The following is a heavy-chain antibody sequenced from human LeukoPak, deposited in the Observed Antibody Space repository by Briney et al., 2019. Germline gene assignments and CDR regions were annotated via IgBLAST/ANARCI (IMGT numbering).Heavy chain of an antibody. D-gene: IGHD6-19*01. CDR1: GFTFDDYA. CDR3: AKVAYSSGWYGVFDY. V-gene: IGHV3-9*01. CDR2: ISWNSGSI. Sequence: SLRLSCAASGFTFDDYAMHWVRQAPGRGLEWVSGISWNSGSIGYADSVKGRFTISRDNAKNSLYLQMNSLRAEDTALYYCAKVAYSSGWYGVFDYWGQGTLVTVSS. J-gene: IGHJ4*02.